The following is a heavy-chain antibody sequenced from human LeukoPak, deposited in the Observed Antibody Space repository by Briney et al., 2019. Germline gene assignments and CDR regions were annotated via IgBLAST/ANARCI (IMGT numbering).Heavy chain of an antibody. J-gene: IGHJ5*02. CDR1: GGSISSYY. D-gene: IGHD6-13*01. Sequence: SETLSLTCTVSGGSISSYYWSWIRQPPGKGLEWIGYIYYSGSTNYNPSLKSRVTISVDTSKNQFSLKLSSVTAADTAVYYCARSPYSSSWYPFAPWGQGTLVTVSS. CDR3: ARSPYSSSWYPFAP. CDR2: IYYSGST. V-gene: IGHV4-59*12.